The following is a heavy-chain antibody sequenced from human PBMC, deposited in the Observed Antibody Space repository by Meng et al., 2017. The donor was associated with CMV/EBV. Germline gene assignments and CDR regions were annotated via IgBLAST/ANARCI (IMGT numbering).Heavy chain of an antibody. CDR1: GGSFSGYY. J-gene: IGHJ6*02. D-gene: IGHD3-10*01. Sequence: SETLSLTCAVYGGSFSGYYWSWIRQPPGKGLEWIGEINHSGSTNYNPSLKSRVTISVDTSKNQSSLKLSSVTAADTAVYYCARGREYYGSGRGYYYYYYGMDVWGQGTTVTVSS. CDR2: INHSGST. V-gene: IGHV4-34*01. CDR3: ARGREYYGSGRGYYYYYYGMDV.